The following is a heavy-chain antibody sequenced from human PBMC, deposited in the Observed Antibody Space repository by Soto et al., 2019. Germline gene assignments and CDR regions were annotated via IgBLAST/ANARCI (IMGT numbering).Heavy chain of an antibody. D-gene: IGHD3-16*01. Sequence: QVQLQESGPGLVMPSGTLSLTCAVSGASIISSDWWNWVRQPPGKGLEWIGEMSHGGTTIYNPSLRGRVTITADVSKNHFSLNLTSATAADTAVYYCARDFKAPNDAWAFDYWGQGTLVTVSS. CDR1: GASIISSDW. CDR3: ARDFKAPNDAWAFDY. J-gene: IGHJ4*02. CDR2: MSHGGTT. V-gene: IGHV4-4*02.